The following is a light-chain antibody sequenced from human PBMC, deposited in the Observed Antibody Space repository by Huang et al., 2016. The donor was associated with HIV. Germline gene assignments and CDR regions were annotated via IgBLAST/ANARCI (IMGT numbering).Light chain of an antibody. CDR2: WAS. Sequence: DIVMTQSPDSLAVSLGERATINCKSSQSVLDNSNNKNCLAWFQQKAGQPPKLLIFWASTREAGVPDRFDGSGSGTDFTLTISSLQAEDVAVYYCQQYYNTPRTFGQGTKVEIK. CDR1: QSVLDNSNNKNC. V-gene: IGKV4-1*01. CDR3: QQYYNTPRT. J-gene: IGKJ1*01.